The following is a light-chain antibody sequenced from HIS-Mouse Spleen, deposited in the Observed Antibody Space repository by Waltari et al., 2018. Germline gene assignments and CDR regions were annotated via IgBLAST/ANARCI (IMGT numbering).Light chain of an antibody. CDR1: ALPKKY. Sequence: SYELTQPPSVSVSPGQTARITCSGDALPKKYAYWYQQKSGQAPVLVICEDSKRPSGIHERFSGSSSGTMATLTIRGAQVEDEADYYCYSTDSSGNHRVFGGGTKLTVL. V-gene: IGLV3-10*01. CDR3: YSTDSSGNHRV. CDR2: EDS. J-gene: IGLJ2*01.